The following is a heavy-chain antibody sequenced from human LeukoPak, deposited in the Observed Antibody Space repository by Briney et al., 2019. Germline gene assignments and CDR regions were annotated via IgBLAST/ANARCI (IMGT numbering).Heavy chain of an antibody. CDR1: GYTLTELS. CDR2: FDPEDGET. D-gene: IGHD6-13*01. J-gene: IGHJ6*02. V-gene: IGHV1-24*01. CDR3: ATDAMAAAGTLYYGMDV. Sequence: ASVKVSCKVSGYTLTELSMHWVRQAPGKGLEWMGGFDPEDGETIYAQKFQGRVTMTKDTSTDTAYMELSSLRSEDTAVYYCATDAMAAAGTLYYGMDVWGQGTTVTVSS.